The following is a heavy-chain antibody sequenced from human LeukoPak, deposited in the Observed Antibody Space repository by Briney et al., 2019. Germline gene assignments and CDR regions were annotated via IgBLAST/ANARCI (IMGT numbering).Heavy chain of an antibody. V-gene: IGHV3-11*05. Sequence: GGSLRLSCAASGFTFSDYYMSWIRQAPGKGLEWLSYISSSGVHTESADSVKGRFTISRDNAKSSLYLQMNSLRAEDTAVYYCSKGQGEGSSWQALDYWGQGTLVTVSS. J-gene: IGHJ4*02. CDR3: SKGQGEGSSWQALDY. CDR1: GFTFSDYY. D-gene: IGHD6-13*01. CDR2: ISSSGVHT.